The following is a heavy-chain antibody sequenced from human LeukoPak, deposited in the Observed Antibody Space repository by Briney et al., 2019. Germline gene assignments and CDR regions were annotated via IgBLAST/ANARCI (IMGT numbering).Heavy chain of an antibody. Sequence: GGSLRLSCAASGFTFSSYSMNWVRQAPGKGLEWVSYISSSSSTIYYADSVKGRFTISRDNAKNSLYLQMNSLRAEDTAVYYCAREVVPATNYFDYWGQGTLVTVSS. CDR2: ISSSSSTI. CDR1: GFTFSSYS. D-gene: IGHD2-2*01. J-gene: IGHJ4*02. CDR3: AREVVPATNYFDY. V-gene: IGHV3-48*01.